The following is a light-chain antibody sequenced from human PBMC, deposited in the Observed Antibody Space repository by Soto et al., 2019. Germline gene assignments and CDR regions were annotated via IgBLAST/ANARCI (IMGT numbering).Light chain of an antibody. V-gene: IGLV2-14*01. Sequence: QSALIQPASVSGSPGQSLTISCTGTSSDVGHYNYVSWYQQHPGKAPKLIIYEVATRPSGVSNRFSASKSDNTASLTISGLQAEDEADYYCSSYTLNSTLVFGGGTNLTVL. J-gene: IGLJ2*01. CDR1: SSDVGHYNY. CDR3: SSYTLNSTLV. CDR2: EVA.